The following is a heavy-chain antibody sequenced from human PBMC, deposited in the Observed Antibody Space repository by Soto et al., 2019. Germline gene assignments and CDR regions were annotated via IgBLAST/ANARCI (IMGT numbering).Heavy chain of an antibody. D-gene: IGHD6-6*01. CDR3: ARVGGLAARTFDY. CDR1: GGSISDFY. V-gene: IGHV4-59*01. CDR2: IYYSGST. J-gene: IGHJ4*02. Sequence: SETLSLTCTVSGGSISDFYWSWIRQPPGKGLEWIGYIYYSGSTNYNPSLKSRVTISVDTSKNQFSLNLRSMSPADTAVYYCARVGGLAARTFDYWGQLTLVTV.